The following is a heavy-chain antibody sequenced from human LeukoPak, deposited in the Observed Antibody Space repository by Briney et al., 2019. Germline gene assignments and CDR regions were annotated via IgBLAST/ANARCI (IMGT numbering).Heavy chain of an antibody. CDR1: GSTFPSYG. V-gene: IGHV1-18*01. D-gene: IGHD6-19*01. Sequence: ASVKVSCKASGSTFPSYGISWVRQAPGQGLEWMGWISAYNGNTNYSQKLQGRVTMTTDTSTSTAYMELRSLRSDDTAVYYCARVKQWLRWFDPWGQGTLVTVSS. CDR2: ISAYNGNT. CDR3: ARVKQWLRWFDP. J-gene: IGHJ5*02.